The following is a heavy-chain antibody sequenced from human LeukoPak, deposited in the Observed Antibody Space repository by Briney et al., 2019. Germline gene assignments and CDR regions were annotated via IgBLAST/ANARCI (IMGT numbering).Heavy chain of an antibody. Sequence: GGSLRLSCAASGFTFSNYWMHWVRQAPGKGLVWVSHINSDGSSTTYADSVKGRFTIPRDNAKNTLYLQMNSLRVEDTAVYYCARIYDSSGYYGYWGQGTLVAVSS. CDR3: ARIYDSSGYYGY. CDR1: GFTFSNYW. CDR2: INSDGSST. J-gene: IGHJ4*02. V-gene: IGHV3-74*01. D-gene: IGHD3-22*01.